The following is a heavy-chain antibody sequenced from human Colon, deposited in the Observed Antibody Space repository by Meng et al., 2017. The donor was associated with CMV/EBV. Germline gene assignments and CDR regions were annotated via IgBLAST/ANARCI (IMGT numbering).Heavy chain of an antibody. CDR2: ISTSGSTV. D-gene: IGHD3-10*01. J-gene: IGHJ6*02. Sequence: GESLKISCSASGFPLSDYFIMWTRQAPGEGLEYVAYISTSGSTVYYADSVMGRLTISRDNINNVVTLHMTSLRGDDAGVYYCARGNTGGDFYFFGLDLWGQGTTVTVSS. CDR3: ARGNTGGDFYFFGLDL. CDR1: GFPLSDYF. V-gene: IGHV3-11*01.